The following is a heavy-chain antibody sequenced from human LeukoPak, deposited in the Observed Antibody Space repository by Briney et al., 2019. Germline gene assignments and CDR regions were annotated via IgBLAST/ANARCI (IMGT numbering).Heavy chain of an antibody. J-gene: IGHJ4*02. CDR2: MNPNSGNT. V-gene: IGHV1-8*03. Sequence: ASVKVSCKASGYTFTSYDINWVRQATGQGLEWMGWMNPNSGNTGYAQKFQGRVTITRNTSISTAYMELSSLRSEDTAVYYCARSSYGSGSYYNPFLVYWGQGTLVTVSS. D-gene: IGHD3-10*01. CDR1: GYTFTSYD. CDR3: ARSSYGSGSYYNPFLVY.